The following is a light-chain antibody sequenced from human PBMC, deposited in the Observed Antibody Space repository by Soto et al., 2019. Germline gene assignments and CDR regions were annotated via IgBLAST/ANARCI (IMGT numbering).Light chain of an antibody. Sequence: IRMTQSPSSFSASTGDKVTITCRASQGISDYLAWYQQKPGKAPKLLIYAASTLQSGVPSRFSGSGSGTDFTLTISCLQSEDFATYYCQQYYSYPPEYTFGQGTKLEIK. V-gene: IGKV1-8*01. CDR2: AAS. CDR1: QGISDY. J-gene: IGKJ2*01. CDR3: QQYYSYPPEYT.